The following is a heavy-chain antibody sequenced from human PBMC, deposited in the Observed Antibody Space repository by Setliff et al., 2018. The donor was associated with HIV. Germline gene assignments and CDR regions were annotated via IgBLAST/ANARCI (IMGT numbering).Heavy chain of an antibody. J-gene: IGHJ4*02. Sequence: GASVKVSCKASADIFTSYHINWVRQAAGQGLEWMGWMSPINGNVGYAPKFRGRVTMTRNTSIGTAYMELSSLTSEDTAVYYCARDYSSYWYYLDSWGQGSLVTVSS. CDR1: ADIFTSYH. CDR3: ARDYSSYWYYLDS. CDR2: MSPINGNV. D-gene: IGHD6-13*01. V-gene: IGHV1-8*02.